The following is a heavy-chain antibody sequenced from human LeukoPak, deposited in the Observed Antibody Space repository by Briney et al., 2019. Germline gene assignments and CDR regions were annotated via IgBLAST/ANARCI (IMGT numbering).Heavy chain of an antibody. CDR2: IWYDGSNK. D-gene: IGHD3-10*01. Sequence: GGSLRLSCAASGFTFSSYGMHWVRQAPGKGLGWVAVIWYDGSNKYYADSVKGRFTISRDNSKNTLYLQMNSLRAEDTAVYYCARNYGSGSYYPFDYWGQGTLVTVSS. CDR1: GFTFSSYG. CDR3: ARNYGSGSYYPFDY. J-gene: IGHJ4*02. V-gene: IGHV3-33*08.